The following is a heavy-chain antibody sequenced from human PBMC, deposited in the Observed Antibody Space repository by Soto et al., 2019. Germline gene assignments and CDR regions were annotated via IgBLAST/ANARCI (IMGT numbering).Heavy chain of an antibody. CDR3: ARAIRFLGHYYGMDV. J-gene: IGHJ6*02. CDR2: ISTGGGTT. V-gene: IGHV3-48*02. D-gene: IGHD3-3*01. Sequence: GGSLRLSCAASGFTFNGYNMNWVRQAPGKGLEWLSYISTGGGTTFYADSVKGRFTISRDNAQNSLYLQMNNLRDDDTAHYFCARAIRFLGHYYGMDVWGQGTTVTVSS. CDR1: GFTFNGYN.